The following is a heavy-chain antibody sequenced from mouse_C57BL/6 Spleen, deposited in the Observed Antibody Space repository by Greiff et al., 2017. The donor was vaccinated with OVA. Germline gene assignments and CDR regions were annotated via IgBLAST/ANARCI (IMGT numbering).Heavy chain of an antibody. J-gene: IGHJ4*01. CDR3: ARRRGYPYYYAMDY. CDR1: GYAFSSSW. V-gene: IGHV1-82*01. Sequence: QVQLQQSGPELVKPGASVKISCKASGYAFSSSWMNWVKQRPGKGLEWIGRIYPGDGDTNYTGKFKGKATLTADKSSSTAYMQLSSLTSEDSAVYFCARRRGYPYYYAMDYWGQGTPVTVSS. D-gene: IGHD2-2*01. CDR2: IYPGDGDT.